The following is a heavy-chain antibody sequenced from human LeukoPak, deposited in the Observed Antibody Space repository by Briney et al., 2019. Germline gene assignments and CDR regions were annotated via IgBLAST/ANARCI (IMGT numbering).Heavy chain of an antibody. D-gene: IGHD2-15*01. CDR2: INPNSGGT. CDR3: ARWRIGDYYFDY. J-gene: IGHJ4*02. CDR1: GYTFTGYF. V-gene: IGHV1-2*02. Sequence: ASVKVSCKASGYTFTGYFMHWVRQAPGQGLEWMGWINPNSGGTNYAQKFQGRVTMTRDTSISTAYMELSRLRSDDTAVYYCARWRIGDYYFDYWGQGTLVTVSS.